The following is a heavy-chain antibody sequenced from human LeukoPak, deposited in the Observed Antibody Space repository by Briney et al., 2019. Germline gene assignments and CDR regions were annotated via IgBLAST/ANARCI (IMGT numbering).Heavy chain of an antibody. J-gene: IGHJ6*02. D-gene: IGHD1-1*01. CDR2: INPSGGST. CDR3: ARDNPRTTGYYYGMDV. V-gene: IGHV1-46*01. CDR1: GYTFTSYY. Sequence: GASVKVSCKASGYTFTSYYMHWVRQAPGQGLEWMGMINPSGGSTSYAQKFQGRVTITADKSTSTAYMELSSLRSEDTAVYYCARDNPRTTGYYYGMDVWGQGTTVTVSS.